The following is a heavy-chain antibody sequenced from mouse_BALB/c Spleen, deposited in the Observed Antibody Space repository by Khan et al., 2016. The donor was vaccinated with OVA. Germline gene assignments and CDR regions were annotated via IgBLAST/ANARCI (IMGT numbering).Heavy chain of an antibody. D-gene: IGHD1-1*01. V-gene: IGHV5-17*02. J-gene: IGHJ1*01. CDR2: ISSGSSTI. CDR1: GFTFSSFG. CDR3: ATYGWWD. Sequence: EVELVESGGGLVQPGGSRKLSCAASGFTFSSFGMHWVRQAPEKGLEWVAYISSGSSTIYYADTVKGRFTISSDNPKNTLFLQMTSLRSEDTAMXYCATYGWWDWGAGTTVTVSS.